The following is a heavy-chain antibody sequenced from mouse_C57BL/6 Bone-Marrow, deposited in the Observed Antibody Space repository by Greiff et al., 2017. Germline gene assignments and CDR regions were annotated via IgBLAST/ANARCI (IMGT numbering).Heavy chain of an antibody. CDR3: APLDSSGYVMVY. CDR1: GYTFTRYW. J-gene: IGHJ3*01. CDR2: IDPSDSYT. D-gene: IGHD3-2*02. Sequence: QVQLQQPGAELVKPGASVKLSCKASGYTFTRYWMQWVKQRPGQGLEWIGEIDPSDSYTNYHQKFKGKATLTVDTSSRTAYMQLSSLTSEDSAVYYCAPLDSSGYVMVYWGQGTLVTVSA. V-gene: IGHV1-50*01.